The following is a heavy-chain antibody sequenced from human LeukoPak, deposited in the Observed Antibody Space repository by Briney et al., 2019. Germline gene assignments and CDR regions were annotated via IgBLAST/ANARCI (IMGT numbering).Heavy chain of an antibody. D-gene: IGHD3-22*01. V-gene: IGHV3-21*01. CDR2: ISSSSSYI. J-gene: IGHJ6*02. CDR3: AKVHFPSSGYYYYYGMDV. CDR1: GFTFSSYS. Sequence: GGSLRLSCAASGFTFSSYSMNWVRQAPGKGLEWVSSISSSSSYIYYADSVKGRFTISRDNAKNSLYLQMNSLRAEDTAVYYCAKVHFPSSGYYYYYGMDVWGQGTTVTVSS.